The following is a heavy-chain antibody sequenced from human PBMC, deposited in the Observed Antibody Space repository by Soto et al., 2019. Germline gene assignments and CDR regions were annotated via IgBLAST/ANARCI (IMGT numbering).Heavy chain of an antibody. J-gene: IGHJ6*02. CDR2: ISSIGST. CDR3: AGGLVIRPYYYHGMDV. Sequence: QVQLQESGPGLVKPSQTLSLTCTVSGGSISSGDYFWSWIRQSPGKGLEWSGYISSIGSTYYNPSLKSRVSVSRDTSKIPFSLKLSSVTTTDTAVYYCAGGLVIRPYYYHGMDVWGQGTTVTVSS. D-gene: IGHD3-9*01. CDR1: GGSISSGDYF. V-gene: IGHV4-30-4*01.